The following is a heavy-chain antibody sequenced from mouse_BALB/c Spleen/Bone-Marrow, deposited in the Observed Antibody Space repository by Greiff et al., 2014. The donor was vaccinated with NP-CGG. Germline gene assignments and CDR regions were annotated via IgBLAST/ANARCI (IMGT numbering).Heavy chain of an antibody. Sequence: VQLQQSGAELVRPGTSVKISCKASGYTFTNYWLVWGKQRPGHGLEWIGDIYPGGGYTDYNEKFKGKATLTADTYSSTAYMQTSSLTSEDAAVQFRARPPYRDDEGLYARDDWGQGTSVTGSS. J-gene: IGHJ4*01. CDR3: ARPPYRDDEGLYARDD. D-gene: IGHD2-14*01. V-gene: IGHV1-63*01. CDR1: GYTFTNYW. CDR2: IYPGGGYT.